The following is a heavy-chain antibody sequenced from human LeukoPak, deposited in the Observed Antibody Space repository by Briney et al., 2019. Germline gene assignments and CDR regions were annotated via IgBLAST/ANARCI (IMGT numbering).Heavy chain of an antibody. D-gene: IGHD3-9*01. CDR2: IKEDGTYT. CDR1: GFSFSKYW. Sequence: GGSLRLSCAASGFSFSKYWMHWVRQTPGEGLVWVSRIKEDGTYTSYADSVKGRFTISRDNAGNTVFLQMNSLRAGDTAVYYCARDFDMGITPGDDFDFWGQGTLVTVSS. CDR3: ARDFDMGITPGDDFDF. V-gene: IGHV3-74*01. J-gene: IGHJ4*02.